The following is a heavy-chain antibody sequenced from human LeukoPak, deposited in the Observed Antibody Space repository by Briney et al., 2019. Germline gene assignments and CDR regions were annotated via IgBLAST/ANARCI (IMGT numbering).Heavy chain of an antibody. CDR1: GFTFSSYG. Sequence: GGSLRLSCAASGFTFSSYGMHWVRQAPGKGLEWMAVISYDGSNKYYADSVKGRFTISRDNSKNTLYLQMNSLRAEDTAVYYCAKDHDSSGYTFDYWGQGTLVTVSS. CDR3: AKDHDSSGYTFDY. V-gene: IGHV3-30*18. D-gene: IGHD3-22*01. J-gene: IGHJ4*02. CDR2: ISYDGSNK.